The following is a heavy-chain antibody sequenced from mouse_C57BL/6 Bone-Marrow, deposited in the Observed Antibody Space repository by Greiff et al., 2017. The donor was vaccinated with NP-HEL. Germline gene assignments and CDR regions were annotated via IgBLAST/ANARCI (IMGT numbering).Heavy chain of an antibody. CDR1: GYTFTSYG. Sequence: QVQLKQSGAELARPGASVKLSCKASGYTFTSYGISWVKQRTGQGLEWIGEIYPRSGNTYYNEKFKGKATLTADKSSSTAYMELRSLTSEDSAVYFCARESIYYYGSSLYYFDYWGQGTTLTVSS. V-gene: IGHV1-81*01. CDR2: IYPRSGNT. D-gene: IGHD1-1*01. J-gene: IGHJ2*01. CDR3: ARESIYYYGSSLYYFDY.